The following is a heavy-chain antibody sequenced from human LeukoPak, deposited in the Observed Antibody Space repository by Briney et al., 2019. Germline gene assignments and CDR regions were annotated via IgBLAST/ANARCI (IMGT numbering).Heavy chain of an antibody. V-gene: IGHV3-7*01. CDR2: IKQDGSEK. CDR3: AIGRWLVF. CDR1: GLTFSDYD. D-gene: IGHD6-19*01. J-gene: IGHJ4*02. Sequence: GGSLRLSCAASGLTFSDYDMGWVRQAPGKGPEWVANIKQDGSEKYYVDSVKGRFTISRDNAKNSLYLQMNGLRAEDTAVYYCAIGRWLVFRGQGTLVTVSS.